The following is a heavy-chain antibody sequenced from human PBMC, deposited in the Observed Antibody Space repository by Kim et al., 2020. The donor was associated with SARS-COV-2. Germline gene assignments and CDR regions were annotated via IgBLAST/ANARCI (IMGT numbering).Heavy chain of an antibody. J-gene: IGHJ4*02. CDR3: ARGSEIERWELLENY. CDR1: GFTFSSYA. D-gene: IGHD1-26*01. Sequence: GGSLRLSCAASGFTFSSYAMHWVRQAPGKGLEWVAVISYDGSNKYYADSVKGRFTISRDNSKNTLYLQMNSLRAEDTAVYYCARGSEIERWELLENYWGQGTLVTVSS. CDR2: ISYDGSNK. V-gene: IGHV3-30*04.